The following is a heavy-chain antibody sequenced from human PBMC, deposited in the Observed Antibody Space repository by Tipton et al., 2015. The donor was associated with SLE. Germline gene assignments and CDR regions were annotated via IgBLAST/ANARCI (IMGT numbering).Heavy chain of an antibody. CDR1: GGSISSGSYY. V-gene: IGHV4-61*09. D-gene: IGHD6-13*01. CDR2: IYTSGST. CDR3: ARESRGYSSTTHQGY. J-gene: IGHJ4*02. Sequence: TLSLTCTVSGGSISSGSYYWSWIRQPAGKGLEWIGYIYTSGSTNYNPSLKSRVTISVDTSKNQFSLKLSSVTAADTAVYYCARESRGYSSTTHQGYWGQGTLVTVSS.